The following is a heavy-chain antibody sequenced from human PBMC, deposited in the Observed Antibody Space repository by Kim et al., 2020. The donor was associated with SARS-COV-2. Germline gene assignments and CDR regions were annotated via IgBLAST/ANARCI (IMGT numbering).Heavy chain of an antibody. CDR1: GFSFSTYA. V-gene: IGHV3-23*01. J-gene: IGHJ4*02. D-gene: IGHD6-19*01. CDR2: ISGGGEST. CDR3: ARDSSGWYHLGSYFDF. Sequence: GSLRLSCAASGFSFSTYAMSWVRQAPGKGLEWVSAISGGGESTFYADSVKGRFTISADFSKNTLYLQMSSLRADDTAVYYCARDSSGWYHLGSYFDFWGQGTLVTVSS.